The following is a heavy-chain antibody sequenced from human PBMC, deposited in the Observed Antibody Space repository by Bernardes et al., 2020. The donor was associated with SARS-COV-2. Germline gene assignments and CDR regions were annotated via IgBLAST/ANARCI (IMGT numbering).Heavy chain of an antibody. D-gene: IGHD5-18*01. V-gene: IGHV3-21*05. CDR1: KFPFNSYS. CDR2: ISSGSSDR. J-gene: IGHJ6*02. Sequence: GGSLRLSCEASKFPFNSYSMYWVRQAPGKGLEWLAYISSGSSDRYYADSVKGRFTVSRDNAKNSLYLQMNSLRAEDTATYYCARDVEMATAPHYYYNYGMDVWGQGTTVTVSS. CDR3: ARDVEMATAPHYYYNYGMDV.